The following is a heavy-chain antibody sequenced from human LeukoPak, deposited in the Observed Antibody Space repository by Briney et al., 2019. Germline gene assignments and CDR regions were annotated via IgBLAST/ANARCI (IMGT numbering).Heavy chain of an antibody. V-gene: IGHV4-39*07. CDR3: ARSQGIAVSGQSDY. CDR2: IYYSGST. Sequence: SETLSLTCTVSGGSTSSSRYYWGWTRQPPGKGLEWIGSIYYSGSTYYNPSLKSRVTISVDTSKNQFSLKLSSVTAADTAVYYCARSQGIAVSGQSDYWGQGTLVTVSS. CDR1: GGSTSSSRYY. D-gene: IGHD6-19*01. J-gene: IGHJ4*02.